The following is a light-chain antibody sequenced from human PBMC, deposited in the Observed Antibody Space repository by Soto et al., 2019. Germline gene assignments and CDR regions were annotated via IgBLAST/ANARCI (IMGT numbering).Light chain of an antibody. Sequence: ENVLTQSPGTLSLSPGERVSLCCRGSQSVSSGYLAWYQQKPGQAPRLLIYDASSRATGIPDRFSGSGSGTDFTLTISRLEPEDCAVYYCQQYGSSPRTFGQGTKVDIK. V-gene: IGKV3-20*01. CDR3: QQYGSSPRT. CDR1: QSVSSGY. J-gene: IGKJ1*01. CDR2: DAS.